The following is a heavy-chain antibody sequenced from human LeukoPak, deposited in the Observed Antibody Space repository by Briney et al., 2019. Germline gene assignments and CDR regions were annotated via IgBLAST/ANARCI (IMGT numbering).Heavy chain of an antibody. Sequence: SETLSLTCTVSGGSISSYYWSWIRQPPGNGLEWIGYIYYSGSTNYNPSLKSRVTVSVDTSKNQFSLKLSSVTAADTAFYYCARGWSGGSFDYWGQGTLVTVSS. V-gene: IGHV4-59*12. J-gene: IGHJ4*02. CDR3: ARGWSGGSFDY. D-gene: IGHD3-3*01. CDR1: GGSISSYY. CDR2: IYYSGST.